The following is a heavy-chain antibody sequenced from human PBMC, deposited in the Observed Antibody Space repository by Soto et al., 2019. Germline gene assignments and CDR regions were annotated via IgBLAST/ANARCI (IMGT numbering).Heavy chain of an antibody. V-gene: IGHV1-69*13. J-gene: IGHJ1*01. CDR2: IIPIFGTA. Sequence: ASVKVSCKASGGTFSSYAISWVRQAPGQGLEWMGGIIPIFGTANYAQKFQGRVTITADESTSTAYMELSSLRSEDTAVYYCAWFGEKDYFQNWGQGTLVTVSS. CDR3: AWFGEKDYFQN. D-gene: IGHD3-10*01. CDR1: GGTFSSYA.